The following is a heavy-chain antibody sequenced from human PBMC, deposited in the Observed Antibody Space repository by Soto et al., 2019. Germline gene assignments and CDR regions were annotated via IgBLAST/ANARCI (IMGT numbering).Heavy chain of an antibody. CDR3: AHRVLRTVFGLVTTTAIYFDF. J-gene: IGHJ4*02. V-gene: IGHV2-5*02. CDR1: GFSLTTSGVG. Sequence: QITLNESGPTQVKPRQTLTLTCTFSGFSLTTSGVGVGWIRQSPGKAPEWLALIYWDDDKRYSPSLKSRLTIHKDTSQNPVVLTMADLDPADTATYYCAHRVLRTVFGLVTTTAIYFDFWGQGTPVAVSS. CDR2: IYWDDDK. D-gene: IGHD3-3*01.